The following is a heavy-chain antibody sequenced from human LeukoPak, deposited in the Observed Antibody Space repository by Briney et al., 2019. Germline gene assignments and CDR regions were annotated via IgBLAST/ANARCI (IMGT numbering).Heavy chain of an antibody. CDR1: GYDFTVYY. Sequence: ASVKVSCKGSGYDFTVYYMHWVRQAPGQGLEWMGWMDPKSGDTVYAPKFQGRVSMTRDTSITTAYMELSNLTFDDSAMYYCATKGGLTPNTLAMWGHGTMVTVSS. CDR2: MDPKSGDT. CDR3: ATKGGLTPNTLAM. V-gene: IGHV1-2*02. J-gene: IGHJ3*01. D-gene: IGHD2-15*01.